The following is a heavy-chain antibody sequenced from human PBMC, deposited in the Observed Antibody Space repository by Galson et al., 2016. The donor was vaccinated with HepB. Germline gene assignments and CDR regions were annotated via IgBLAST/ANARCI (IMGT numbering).Heavy chain of an antibody. J-gene: IGHJ4*02. CDR3: ATYFSGTTCYYSYFDY. CDR1: GFTFNTYW. D-gene: IGHD2-2*01. Sequence: SLRLSCAASGFTFNTYWMSWVRHAPGKGLEWVANIKPDGSEEYYVDSVKSRFTISRDNAKNSLYLQMNSLSAEDTAVYYCATYFSGTTCYYSYFDYWGQGTLVTVSS. V-gene: IGHV3-7*01. CDR2: IKPDGSEE.